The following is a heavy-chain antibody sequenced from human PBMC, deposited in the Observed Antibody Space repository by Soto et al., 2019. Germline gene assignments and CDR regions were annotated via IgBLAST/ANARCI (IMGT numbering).Heavy chain of an antibody. V-gene: IGHV2-5*02. CDR1: GFSLTTSGVG. J-gene: IGHJ6*02. D-gene: IGHD2-15*01. CDR2: IYWDDDK. CDR3: PHTHCSNETCYFLNV. Sequence: SGPTLVNPTQTLTLTCSFSGFSLTTSGVGVVWVRQPPGKALEWLTLIYWDDDKRYSPSLKSRLTITKDTSKNQVVLTMTTMDPVETGTYYCPHTHCSNETCYFLNVWHQGTTVTVCS.